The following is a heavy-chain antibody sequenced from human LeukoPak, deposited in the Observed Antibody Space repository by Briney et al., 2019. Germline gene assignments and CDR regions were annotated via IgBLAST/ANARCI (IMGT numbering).Heavy chain of an antibody. J-gene: IGHJ6*03. CDR3: AKRDGYCSSTSCLYYYYMDV. Sequence: GGSLRLSCAASGFTFSSYAMSWVRQAPGKGLEWGSGISGSGGSTDYADSVKGRFTISRDNSKNTLYLQMNSLRAEDTAVYYCAKRDGYCSSTSCLYYYYMDVWGKGTTVTVSS. CDR1: GFTFSSYA. CDR2: ISGSGGST. D-gene: IGHD2-2*01. V-gene: IGHV3-23*01.